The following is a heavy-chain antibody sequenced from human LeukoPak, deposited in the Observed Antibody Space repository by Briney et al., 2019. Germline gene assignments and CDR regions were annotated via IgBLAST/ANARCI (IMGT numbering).Heavy chain of an antibody. CDR1: GYTFTGYY. D-gene: IGHD6-19*01. Sequence: ASVKVSCKASGYTFTGYYMHWVRQAPGQGLEWMGWINPNSGGTSYAQKFQGRVTMTRDTSISTAYMELSRLRSDDTAVYYCARKAMYSSGLTDYYGMDVWGQGTTVTVSS. CDR3: ARKAMYSSGLTDYYGMDV. J-gene: IGHJ6*02. V-gene: IGHV1-2*02. CDR2: INPNSGGT.